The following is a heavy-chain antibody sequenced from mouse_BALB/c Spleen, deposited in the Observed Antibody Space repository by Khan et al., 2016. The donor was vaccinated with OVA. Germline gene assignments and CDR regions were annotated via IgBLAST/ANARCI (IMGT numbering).Heavy chain of an antibody. D-gene: IGHD2-1*01. CDR3: ARNGFGNYEIWAY. J-gene: IGHJ2*01. CDR2: IFPGNSDT. Sequence: EVQLQESGTVLARPGASVKMSCKASGYTFTNYWMHWVKQRPGQGLEWIGTIFPGNSDTNYNQKFTGKAKLTAVTSTSTAYMELSSLTNEDSAVYYCARNGFGNYEIWAYWGQGTTVTVSS. V-gene: IGHV1-5*01. CDR1: GYTFTNYW.